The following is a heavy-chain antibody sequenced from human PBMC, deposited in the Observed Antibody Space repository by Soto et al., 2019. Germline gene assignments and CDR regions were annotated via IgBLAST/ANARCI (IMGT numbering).Heavy chain of an antibody. D-gene: IGHD1-1*01. J-gene: IGHJ6*02. CDR3: ASPDAYKGYYNGMDV. V-gene: IGHV1-69*12. CDR2: LIPIFGTA. CDR1: GGTFSSHA. Sequence: QVQLVQSGAEVKKPWSSVKVSCKASGGTFSSHAISWVRQAPGQGLEWMGGLIPIFGTANYAQKFQGRVTITADESTNTAYMDLSSLRSEDTAVYYCASPDAYKGYYNGMDVWSQGTTVTVSS.